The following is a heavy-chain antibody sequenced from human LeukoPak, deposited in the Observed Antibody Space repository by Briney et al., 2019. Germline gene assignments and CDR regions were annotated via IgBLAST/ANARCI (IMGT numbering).Heavy chain of an antibody. V-gene: IGHV4-34*01. D-gene: IGHD2-15*01. J-gene: IGHJ2*01. CDR1: GGSFSGYY. CDR2: INHSGST. CDR3: GRWGHDSGCFDL. Sequence: SETLSLTCAVYGGSFSGYYWSWIRQPPGKGLEWIGEINHSGSTNYNPSLKSRATISVDASKNQFSLKLRSVTAADTAVYYCGRWGHDSGCFDLWGRGTLVTVSS.